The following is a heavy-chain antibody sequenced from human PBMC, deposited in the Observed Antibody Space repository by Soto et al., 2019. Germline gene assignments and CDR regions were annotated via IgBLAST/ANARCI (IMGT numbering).Heavy chain of an antibody. CDR2: IDPSSETT. CDR3: ARGAVVVPNGLIAGMDV. Sequence: ASVKVSCKPSGYSFSNFYVHWVRQAPGQGLEWMGIIDPSSETTSYTQKFQERVTMTRDTSMSTVYMELSRLRSEDTAVYYCARGAVVVPNGLIAGMDVWGQGTLVTVSS. V-gene: IGHV1-46*01. D-gene: IGHD2-15*01. CDR1: GYSFSNFY. J-gene: IGHJ4*02.